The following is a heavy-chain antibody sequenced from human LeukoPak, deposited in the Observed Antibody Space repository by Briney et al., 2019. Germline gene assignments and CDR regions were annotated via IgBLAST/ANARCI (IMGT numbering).Heavy chain of an antibody. J-gene: IGHJ6*03. CDR3: ARGGGTVRHYYYMDV. CDR2: INLSDGST. D-gene: IGHD4-11*01. V-gene: IGHV1-46*03. Sequence: ASVKVSFKASGYTFTSNYMHWVRQPPGPGLEWVGIINLSDGSTSNAQKFQGRVTMTRDTSTSTVYMELSSLRSEDTAVYYCARGGGTVRHYYYMDVWGKGTTVTVSS. CDR1: GYTFTSNY.